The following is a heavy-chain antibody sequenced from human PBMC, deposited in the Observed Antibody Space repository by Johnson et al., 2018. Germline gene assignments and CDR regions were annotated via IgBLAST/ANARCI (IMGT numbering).Heavy chain of an antibody. CDR3: ARLGSPYYYYYYMDV. D-gene: IGHD3-10*01. CDR2: INWNGGSP. Sequence: VQLVESGGNVVRXGGSLRLSCAASGFTFDDYGMSWVRQGPGKGLEWVSGINWNGGSPGYADSVKGRFPISRDNAKNSLFLQMNSLRAEDTALYYCARLGSPYYYYYYMDVWGKGTTVTVSS. J-gene: IGHJ6*03. V-gene: IGHV3-20*04. CDR1: GFTFDDYG.